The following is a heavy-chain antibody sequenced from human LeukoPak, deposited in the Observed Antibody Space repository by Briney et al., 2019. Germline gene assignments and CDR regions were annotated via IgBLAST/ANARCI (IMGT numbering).Heavy chain of an antibody. CDR2: ISSSSYI. CDR1: GFTFSTFA. CDR3: ARDRGGYSGYDFFYYYYMDV. Sequence: GGSLRLSCAASGFTFSTFAMHWVRLSPGKGLEWVSSISSSSYIYYADSVKGRFTISRDNAKNSLYLQMNSLRAEDTAVHYCARDRGGYSGYDFFYYYYMDVWGKGTTVTVSS. J-gene: IGHJ6*03. V-gene: IGHV3-21*04. D-gene: IGHD5-12*01.